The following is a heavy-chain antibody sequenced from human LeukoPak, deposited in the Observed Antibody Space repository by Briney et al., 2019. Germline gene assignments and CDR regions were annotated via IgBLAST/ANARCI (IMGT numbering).Heavy chain of an antibody. CDR3: ARVGRSGWTVDY. D-gene: IGHD6-19*01. Sequence: PGGSLRLSCAASGFDFSTYSIDWVRQALGKGLEWVSYISSSSNIYHADSVKGRFTISRDNAKNSLHLQMNSLRAEDTAVYYCARVGRSGWTVDYWGQGTLVTVSS. J-gene: IGHJ4*02. CDR2: ISSSSNI. CDR1: GFDFSTYS. V-gene: IGHV3-48*04.